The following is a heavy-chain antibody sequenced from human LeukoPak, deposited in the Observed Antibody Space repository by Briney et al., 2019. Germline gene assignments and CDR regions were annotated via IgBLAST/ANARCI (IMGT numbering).Heavy chain of an antibody. CDR3: ARHRYYGSGSYKYFFDQ. D-gene: IGHD3-10*01. J-gene: IGHJ4*02. Sequence: KASETLSLTCTVSGGSISSSSYYWGWIRQPPGKGLEWIGSIYYSGSTYYNPSLKSRVTISVDTSKNQFSLKLSSVTAADTALYYCARHRYYGSGSYKYFFDQWGQGTLVTVSP. CDR1: GGSISSSSYY. V-gene: IGHV4-39*01. CDR2: IYYSGST.